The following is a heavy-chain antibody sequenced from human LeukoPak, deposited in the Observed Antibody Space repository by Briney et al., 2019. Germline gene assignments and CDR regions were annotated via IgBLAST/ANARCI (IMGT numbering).Heavy chain of an antibody. CDR3: ARHLNSGITIFGTMYYFDY. V-gene: IGHV4-4*07. CDR1: GGSISNSY. J-gene: IGHJ4*02. CDR2: IYASGTT. Sequence: SATLSLTCSVSGGSISNSYWSWIRQPAGKGLECIGRIYASGTTNYNPSLKSRVTMSLDTSKNQFSLKLSSVTAADTAVYYCARHLNSGITIFGTMYYFDYWGQGTLVTVSS. D-gene: IGHD3-3*01.